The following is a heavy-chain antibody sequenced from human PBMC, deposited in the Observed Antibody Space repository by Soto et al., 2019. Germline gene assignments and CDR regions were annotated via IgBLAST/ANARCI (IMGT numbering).Heavy chain of an antibody. CDR1: GFTFSSYA. D-gene: IGHD1-26*01. CDR3: ARDMGGYYFDY. CDR2: ISYDGSNK. Sequence: GSLRLSCAASGFTFSSYAMHWVRQAPGKGLEWVAVISYDGSNKYYADSVKGRFTISRDNSKNALYLQMNSLRAEDTAVYYCARDMGGYYFDYWGQGT. V-gene: IGHV3-30-3*01. J-gene: IGHJ4*02.